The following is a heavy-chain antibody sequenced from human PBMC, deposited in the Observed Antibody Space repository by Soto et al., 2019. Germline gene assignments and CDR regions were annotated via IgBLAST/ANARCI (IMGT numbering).Heavy chain of an antibody. D-gene: IGHD3-9*01. CDR1: GFTFSSYG. J-gene: IGHJ6*02. CDR2: IWYDGSNK. V-gene: IGHV3-33*01. CDR3: ARDRDYDILTGYPYYYYGMDV. Sequence: GVSLRLSCAASGFTFSSYGMHWVRQAPGKGLEWVAVIWYDGSNKYYADSVKGRFTISRDNSKNTLYLQMNSLRAEDTAVYYCARDRDYDILTGYPYYYYGMDVWGQGTTVTVSS.